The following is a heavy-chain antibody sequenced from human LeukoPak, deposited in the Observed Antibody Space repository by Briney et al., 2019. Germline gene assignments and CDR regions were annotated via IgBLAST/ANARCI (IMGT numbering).Heavy chain of an antibody. Sequence: GRSLRLSCAASGFTFSSYWMSWVRQAPGKGLEWVANIKQDGSEKYYVDSVKGRFTISRDNAKNSLYLQMNSLRAEDTAVYYCARVGCSSTSCYSSYYYYYGMDVWGQGTTVTVSS. CDR1: GFTFSSYW. CDR2: IKQDGSEK. CDR3: ARVGCSSTSCYSSYYYYYGMDV. J-gene: IGHJ6*02. V-gene: IGHV3-7*01. D-gene: IGHD2-2*01.